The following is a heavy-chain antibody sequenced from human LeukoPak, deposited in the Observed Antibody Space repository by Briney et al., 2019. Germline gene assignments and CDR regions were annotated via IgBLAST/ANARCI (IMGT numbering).Heavy chain of an antibody. CDR3: AKDYSSGWSEGGYYFDY. CDR2: IRYDGSNK. Sequence: GGSLRLSCAASGFTFSSYGMHWVRQAPGKGLEWVAFIRYDGSNKYYADSVKGRFTISRDNSKNTLYLQMNSLRAEDTAVYYCAKDYSSGWSEGGYYFDYWGQGTLVIVSS. D-gene: IGHD6-13*01. CDR1: GFTFSSYG. J-gene: IGHJ4*02. V-gene: IGHV3-30*02.